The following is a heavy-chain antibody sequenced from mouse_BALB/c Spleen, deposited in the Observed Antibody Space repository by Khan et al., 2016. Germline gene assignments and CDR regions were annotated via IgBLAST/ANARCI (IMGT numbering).Heavy chain of an antibody. CDR2: IWSSEST. Sequence: QVQLQQSGPGLVQPSQSLSITCTVSGFSLTNYGVHWVRQSPGKGLEWLGVIWSSESTDYNAAFISRLSITKDNSKSKVFFKFFCLEANDTAIYYCSRDGYYRDIDYWGQGISVTVSS. D-gene: IGHD2-3*01. CDR3: SRDGYYRDIDY. CDR1: GFSLTNYG. J-gene: IGHJ4*01. V-gene: IGHV2-2*02.